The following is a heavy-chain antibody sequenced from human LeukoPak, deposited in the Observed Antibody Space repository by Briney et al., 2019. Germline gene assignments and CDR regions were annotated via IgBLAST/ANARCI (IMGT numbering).Heavy chain of an antibody. CDR2: INHSGST. Sequence: SQTLSLTCAVSGGSISSGGYSWSWIRQPPGKGLEWIGEINHSGSTNYNPSLKSRVTISVDTSKNQFSLKLSSVTAADTAVYYCARGQVDYDFWSGYPLGYFDYWGQGTLVTVSS. D-gene: IGHD3-3*01. CDR1: GGSISSGGYS. V-gene: IGHV4-30-2*01. CDR3: ARGQVDYDFWSGYPLGYFDY. J-gene: IGHJ4*02.